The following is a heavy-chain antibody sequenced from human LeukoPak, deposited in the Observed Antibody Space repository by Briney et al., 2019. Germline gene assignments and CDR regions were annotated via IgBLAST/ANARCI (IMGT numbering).Heavy chain of an antibody. CDR1: GYTFTDYY. CDR2: INPNSGGT. V-gene: IGHV1-2*02. J-gene: IGHJ6*02. Sequence: ASVKVSCKASGYTFTDYYMHWVRQAPGQGLEWMGWINPNSGGTNYAQKFQGRVTMTRDTSISTAYMELSRLRSDDTAVYYCARGGSGLRYYYYGMDVWGQGTTVTVSS. CDR3: ARGGSGLRYYYYGMDV. D-gene: IGHD2-15*01.